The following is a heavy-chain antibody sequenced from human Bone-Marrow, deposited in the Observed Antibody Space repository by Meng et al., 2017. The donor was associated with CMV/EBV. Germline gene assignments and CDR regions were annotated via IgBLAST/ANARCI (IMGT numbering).Heavy chain of an antibody. Sequence: LKISFNGSGYTFSDYWIGWVRQMPGKGLEWMGIIYGGDSDTRYSPSFQGQVTILVDRSISTAYLQWSSLKASDTAMYYCARRVGADYWGQGTLVTVSS. D-gene: IGHD1-26*01. CDR3: ARRVGADY. CDR1: GYTFSDYW. CDR2: IYGGDSDT. J-gene: IGHJ4*02. V-gene: IGHV5-51*01.